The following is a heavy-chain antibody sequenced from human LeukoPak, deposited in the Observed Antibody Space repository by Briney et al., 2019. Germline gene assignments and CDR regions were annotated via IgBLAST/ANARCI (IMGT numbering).Heavy chain of an antibody. CDR1: GFTFSSYS. CDR2: ISSSSSYI. Sequence: GGSLRLSCAASGFTFSSYSMNWVRQAPGKGLEWVSSISSSSSYIYYADSVKGRFTISRDNAKNSLYLQMNSLRAEDTAVYYCARSQRGYSGYDDFDIWGRGTMVTVSS. CDR3: ARSQRGYSGYDDFDI. V-gene: IGHV3-21*01. J-gene: IGHJ3*02. D-gene: IGHD5-12*01.